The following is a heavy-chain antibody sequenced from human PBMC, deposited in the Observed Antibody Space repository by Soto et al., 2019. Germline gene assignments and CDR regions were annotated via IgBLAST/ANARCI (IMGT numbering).Heavy chain of an antibody. D-gene: IGHD6-13*01. V-gene: IGHV3-30*18. J-gene: IGHJ4*02. Sequence: GESLKISCAASGFTFSSYGMHWVRQAPGKGLEWVAVISYDGSNKYYADSVKGRFTISRDNSKNTLYLQMNSLRAEDTAVYYCAKERVSSWYYFDYWGQGTLVTVSS. CDR2: ISYDGSNK. CDR3: AKERVSSWYYFDY. CDR1: GFTFSSYG.